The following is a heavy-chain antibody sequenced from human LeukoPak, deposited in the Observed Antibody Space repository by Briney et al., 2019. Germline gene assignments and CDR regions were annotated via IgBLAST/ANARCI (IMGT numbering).Heavy chain of an antibody. Sequence: ASVKVSCKASGYTFTNYGISWVRQAPGQGLEWMGWISAYNGNTNYAQNLQGRVTVTTATSTSTAYMELRSLRSDDTAVYYCARDRQYCSGGTCYSRFYYYGMDVWGQGTTVTVSS. CDR1: GYTFTNYG. CDR2: ISAYNGNT. V-gene: IGHV1-18*01. D-gene: IGHD2-15*01. CDR3: ARDRQYCSGGTCYSRFYYYGMDV. J-gene: IGHJ6*02.